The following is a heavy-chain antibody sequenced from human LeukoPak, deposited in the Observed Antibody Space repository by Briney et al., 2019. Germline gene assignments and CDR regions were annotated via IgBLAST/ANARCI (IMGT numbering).Heavy chain of an antibody. D-gene: IGHD6-19*01. CDR1: GFTFTSSA. J-gene: IGHJ4*02. V-gene: IGHV1-58*01. CDR3: AASGSSGWYYPNY. Sequence: SVKVSCKASGFTFTSSAVQWVRQARGQRLEWIGWIVVGSGNTNYAQKFQERVTITRDMSTSTAYVELSSLRSEDTAVYYCAASGSSGWYYPNYWGQGTLVTVSS. CDR2: IVVGSGNT.